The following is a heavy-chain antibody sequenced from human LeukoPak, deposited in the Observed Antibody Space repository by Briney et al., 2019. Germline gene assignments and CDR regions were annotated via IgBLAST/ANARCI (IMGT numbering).Heavy chain of an antibody. V-gene: IGHV3-74*01. Sequence: GGSLRLSCAASGFTFSSYWMDWVRQAPGKGLVWVSRINSDGSSTSYADSVKGRFTISRDNAKNTLYLQMNGLRAEDTAVYYCARAVGSGWYGVAQAVDYWGQGTLVTVSS. D-gene: IGHD6-19*01. CDR3: ARAVGSGWYGVAQAVDY. J-gene: IGHJ4*02. CDR2: INSDGSST. CDR1: GFTFSSYW.